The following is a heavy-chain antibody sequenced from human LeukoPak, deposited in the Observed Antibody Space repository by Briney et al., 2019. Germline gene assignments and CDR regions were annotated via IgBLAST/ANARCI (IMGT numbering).Heavy chain of an antibody. CDR3: ARLPKHYYDSSGYIYYFDY. CDR2: IYHSGST. V-gene: IGHV4-4*02. Sequence: PSETLSLTCAVSGGSISSSNWWSWVRQPPGKGLEWIGEIYHSGSTNYNPSLKSRVTISVDKSKNQFSLKLSSVTAADTAVYYCARLPKHYYDSSGYIYYFDYWGQGTLVTVSS. J-gene: IGHJ4*02. CDR1: GGSISSSNW. D-gene: IGHD3-22*01.